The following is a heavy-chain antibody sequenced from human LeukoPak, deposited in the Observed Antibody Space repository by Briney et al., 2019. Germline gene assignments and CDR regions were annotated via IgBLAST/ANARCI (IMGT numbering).Heavy chain of an antibody. CDR3: ARVVVRGVIKGLWDY. D-gene: IGHD3-10*01. CDR2: INPNSGGT. J-gene: IGHJ4*02. Sequence: GASVKVSCKASGYTFTGYYMHWVRQAPGQGLEWMGWINPNSGGTNHAQKFQGRVTMTRDTSISTAYMELSRLRSDDTAVYYCARVVVRGVIKGLWDYWGQGTLVTVSS. V-gene: IGHV1-2*02. CDR1: GYTFTGYY.